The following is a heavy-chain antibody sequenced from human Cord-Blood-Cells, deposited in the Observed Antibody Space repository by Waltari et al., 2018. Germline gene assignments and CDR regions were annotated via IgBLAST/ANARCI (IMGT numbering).Heavy chain of an antibody. CDR2: KNPNSGNT. CDR1: GYTFTSYD. D-gene: IGHD3-10*01. CDR3: ARRYYYGSGSYYNFDY. V-gene: IGHV1-8*03. J-gene: IGHJ4*02. Sequence: QVQLVQSGAEVKKPGASVKVSCKASGYTFTSYDINWVRQATGQGLEWMGWKNPNSGNTGYAQKFQGRVTITRNTSISRAYMELSSLRSEDTAVYYCARRYYYGSGSYYNFDYWGQGTLVTVSS.